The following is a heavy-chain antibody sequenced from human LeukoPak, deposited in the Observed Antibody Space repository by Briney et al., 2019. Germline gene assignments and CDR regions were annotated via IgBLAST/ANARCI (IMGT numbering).Heavy chain of an antibody. D-gene: IGHD1-26*01. J-gene: IGHJ4*02. CDR1: GYTFTGYY. V-gene: IGHV1-2*02. CDR3: ARDLSRIVGAIAY. CDR2: INPNSGGT. Sequence: GASVKVSCKASGYTFTGYYMHWVRQAPGQGLEWMGWINPNSGGTNYAQKFQGRVTMTRDTSIRTAYMELSRLRSDDTAVYYCARDLSRIVGAIAYWGQGTLVTVSS.